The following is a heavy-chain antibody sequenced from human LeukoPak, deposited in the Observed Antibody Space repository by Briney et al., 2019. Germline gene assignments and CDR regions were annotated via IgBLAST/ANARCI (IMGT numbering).Heavy chain of an antibody. CDR1: GFSTRTYS. Sequence: TGGSLRLSCAASGFSTRTYSMGWVRQAPGKGLEWVSYIGPTSIYADSVKGRFTISRDNAKNTLYLQMNSLRAEDTAVYYCARDGPPAGAGDFDYWGQGTPVTVSS. J-gene: IGHJ4*02. D-gene: IGHD2-2*01. CDR3: ARDGPPAGAGDFDY. V-gene: IGHV3-48*01. CDR2: IGPTSI.